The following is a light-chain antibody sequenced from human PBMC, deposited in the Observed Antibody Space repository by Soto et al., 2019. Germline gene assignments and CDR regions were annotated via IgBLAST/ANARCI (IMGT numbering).Light chain of an antibody. Sequence: DIQLTQSPSFLSASVGDRVTITCRASQGISSYLAWYQQKPGKAPKLLIYAASTLQSGVPSRFSGSGSGTEFTLTISSLHPEDFATYYCQQLNSYPFLTFGGGTKVAIK. J-gene: IGKJ4*01. CDR2: AAS. V-gene: IGKV1-9*01. CDR3: QQLNSYPFLT. CDR1: QGISSY.